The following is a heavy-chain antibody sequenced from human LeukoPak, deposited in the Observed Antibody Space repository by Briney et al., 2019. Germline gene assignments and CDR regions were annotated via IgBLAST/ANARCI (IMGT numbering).Heavy chain of an antibody. V-gene: IGHV1-46*01. J-gene: IGHJ4*02. CDR2: INPSGGST. Sequence: ASVKVSCKASGYTFTGYYMHWVRQAPGQGLEWMGRINPSGGSTSYAQKFQGRVTMTRDTSTSTVYMELSSLRSEDTAVYYCAREGGDGYSYWGQGTLVTVSS. CDR3: AREGGDGYSY. D-gene: IGHD5-24*01. CDR1: GYTFTGYY.